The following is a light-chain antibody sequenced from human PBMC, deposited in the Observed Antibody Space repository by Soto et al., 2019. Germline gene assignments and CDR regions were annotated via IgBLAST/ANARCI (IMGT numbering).Light chain of an antibody. Sequence: EIVMTQSPVTLSVSPGERATLSCRASQSVRSTYLAWYQQKPGQAPRLLIYGASSRATGIPDRFNGSGSGTDFTLTISRLEPEDFAVYYCQQYGSSRFSFGPGTKVDIK. CDR3: QQYGSSRFS. J-gene: IGKJ3*01. V-gene: IGKV3-20*01. CDR2: GAS. CDR1: QSVRSTY.